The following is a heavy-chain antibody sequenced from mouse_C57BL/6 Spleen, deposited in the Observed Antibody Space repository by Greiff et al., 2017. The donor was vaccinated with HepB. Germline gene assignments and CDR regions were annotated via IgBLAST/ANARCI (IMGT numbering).Heavy chain of an antibody. CDR3: ARGDYSNFLFDY. CDR1: GFTFSSYA. CDR2: ISDGGSYT. D-gene: IGHD2-5*01. Sequence: DVHLVESGGGLVKPGGSLKLSCAASGFTFSSYAMSWVRQTPEKRLEWVATISDGGSYTYYPDNVKGRFTISRDNAKNNLYLQMSHLKSEDTAMYYCARGDYSNFLFDYWGQGTTLTVSS. V-gene: IGHV5-4*01. J-gene: IGHJ2*01.